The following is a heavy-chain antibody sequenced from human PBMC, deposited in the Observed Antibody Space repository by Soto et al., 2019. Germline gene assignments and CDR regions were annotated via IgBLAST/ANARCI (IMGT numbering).Heavy chain of an antibody. CDR3: ARRYFYENQGVFDV. CDR1: GGSINSSNW. J-gene: IGHJ3*01. Sequence: QVRLQGSGPGLVAPSGTLYLTCAVSGGSINSSNWWSWVRQSPGKGLEWMGEIYQSGSTKYNPSFRSRFTVSIDKPKSQLSLKLTSVTAADSAVYYCARRYFYENQGVFDVWDQGTKVTVSS. V-gene: IGHV4-4*02. CDR2: IYQSGST. D-gene: IGHD3-22*01.